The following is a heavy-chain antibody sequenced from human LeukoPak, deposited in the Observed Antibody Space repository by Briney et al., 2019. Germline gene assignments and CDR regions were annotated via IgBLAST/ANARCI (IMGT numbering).Heavy chain of an antibody. V-gene: IGHV3-7*01. CDR3: ARDAGWGYYDL. D-gene: IGHD1-26*01. J-gene: IGHJ4*02. Sequence: PGGSLRLSCVASGFTISTSWVTWIRQAPGKGLEWVANIDKHGSGKYYVDSVKGRFAISRDYASNSVFLQMNSLRAEDTSVYYCARDAGWGYYDLWGQGTPVTVSS. CDR2: IDKHGSGK. CDR1: GFTISTSW.